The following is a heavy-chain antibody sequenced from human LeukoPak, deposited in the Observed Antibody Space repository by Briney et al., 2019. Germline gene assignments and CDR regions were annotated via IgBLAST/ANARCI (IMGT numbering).Heavy chain of an antibody. CDR2: IDWDDDK. V-gene: IGHV2-70*04. Sequence: SGPALVKSTQTLTLTCTFSGFSLRTVGMRVSWIRQPPGKALEWLARIDWDDDKFYSTSLKTRLSISKDTSKNQVVLTMTNMDPVDTATYYCARVPPYSSGWYYFDYWGQGTLVTVSS. CDR1: GFSLRTVGMR. D-gene: IGHD6-19*01. J-gene: IGHJ4*02. CDR3: ARVPPYSSGWYYFDY.